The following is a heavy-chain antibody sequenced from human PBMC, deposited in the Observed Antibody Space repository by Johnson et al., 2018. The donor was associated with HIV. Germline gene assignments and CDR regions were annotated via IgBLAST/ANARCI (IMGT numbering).Heavy chain of an antibody. CDR3: TKDRTNWGYDAFDI. J-gene: IGHJ3*02. CDR1: GFTFSSYG. Sequence: QVQLVESGGGVVQRGGSLRVSCAASGFTFSSYGLSWVRQATGKGLEWVAVISYDGSNNYYANSVKGRFTIFRDNSENTMYLQMNRLRADDTAVYFCTKDRTNWGYDAFDIWGQGTMVTVSS. CDR2: ISYDGSNN. D-gene: IGHD7-27*01. V-gene: IGHV3-30*18.